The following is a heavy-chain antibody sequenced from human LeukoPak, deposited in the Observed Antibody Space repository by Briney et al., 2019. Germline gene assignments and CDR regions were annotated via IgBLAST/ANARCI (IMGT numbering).Heavy chain of an antibody. CDR1: GYTFTGYY. Sequence: ASVKVSCKASGYTFTGYYMHWVRQAPGQGLEWMGWINPNSGGTNYAQKFQGRVTMTRDTSISTAYMELSRLRSDDTAVYYCARGPHLTNWGPWTPFDYWGQGTLVTVSS. J-gene: IGHJ4*02. CDR2: INPNSGGT. CDR3: ARGPHLTNWGPWTPFDY. V-gene: IGHV1-2*02. D-gene: IGHD7-27*01.